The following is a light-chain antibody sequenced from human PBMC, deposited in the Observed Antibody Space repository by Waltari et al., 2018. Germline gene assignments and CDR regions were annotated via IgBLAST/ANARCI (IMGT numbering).Light chain of an antibody. CDR3: QQYHDSPRT. V-gene: IGKV3-15*01. J-gene: IGKJ4*01. CDR1: QSVSPK. CDR2: GTF. Sequence: IVMTQSPATLSVSPGETVSLSCRAGQSVSPKLAWYQQKPGQAPRLLIYGTFVRATGIPGRFSGSESGTEITLTISSLQSEDFALYYCQQYHDSPRTFGGGTKVEI.